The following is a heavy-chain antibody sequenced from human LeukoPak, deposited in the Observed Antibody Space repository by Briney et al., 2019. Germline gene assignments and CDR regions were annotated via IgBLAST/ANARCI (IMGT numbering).Heavy chain of an antibody. CDR2: INPNSGGT. J-gene: IGHJ4*02. CDR1: GYTFTGYY. D-gene: IGHD2-15*01. CDR3: ARDRACSGGSCYPVPTGH. V-gene: IGHV1-2*02. Sequence: ASVKVSCKASGYTFTGYYMHWVRQAPGQGLEWVGWINPNSGGTNYAQKFQGRVTMTRDTSISTAYMELSRLRSDDTAVYYCARDRACSGGSCYPVPTGHWGQGTLVTVSS.